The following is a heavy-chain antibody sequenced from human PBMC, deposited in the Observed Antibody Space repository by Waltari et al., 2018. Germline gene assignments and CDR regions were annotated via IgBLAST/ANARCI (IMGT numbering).Heavy chain of an antibody. CDR3: AKSRGFEY. J-gene: IGHJ4*02. CDR1: GFTFSRYW. Sequence: EVQLVESGGGLVQPGGSLRLSCGASGFTFSRYWMSWVRQTPGKGLQWVGNINYDGSQKYYVDSVKGRFTISRDNAKNSLYLQMNSLRVEDTAVYYCAKSRGFEYWGQGALITVSS. CDR2: INYDGSQK. D-gene: IGHD2-2*01. V-gene: IGHV3-7*01.